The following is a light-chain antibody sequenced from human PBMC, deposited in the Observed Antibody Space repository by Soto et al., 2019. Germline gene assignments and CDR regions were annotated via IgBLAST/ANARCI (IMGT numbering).Light chain of an antibody. CDR1: SSDVGSCNL. CDR3: CSYTDTTTSVV. J-gene: IGLJ3*02. Sequence: QSALTQPASVSGSPGQSITISCSGTSSDVGSCNLVSWYQQFPGKAPKLIIYEGSKRPSGVSSRFSGSKSGNTASLTVSNLQAEDEADYYCCSYTDTTTSVVFGRGTKLTVL. CDR2: EGS. V-gene: IGLV2-23*01.